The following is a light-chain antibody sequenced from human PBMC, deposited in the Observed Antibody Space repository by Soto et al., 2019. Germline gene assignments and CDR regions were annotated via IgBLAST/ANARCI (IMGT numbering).Light chain of an antibody. V-gene: IGKV1-5*03. Sequence: DIQMTQSPSTLSASVGDRVTITCRASQSISNWLAWYQQKPGKAPKLLIYKASTLESGVPSRFSGTGSGTEFTLTISSLKPDDFATYYCHQFSFSHTFGGGTKVEIK. CDR1: QSISNW. J-gene: IGKJ4*01. CDR2: KAS. CDR3: HQFSFSHT.